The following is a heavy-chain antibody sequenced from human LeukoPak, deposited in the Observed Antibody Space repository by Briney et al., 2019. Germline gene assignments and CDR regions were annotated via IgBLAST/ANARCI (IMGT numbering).Heavy chain of an antibody. J-gene: IGHJ4*02. D-gene: IGHD5-24*01. V-gene: IGHV3-48*04. CDR3: AKDVGDGYNPYYFDY. Sequence: GGSLRLSCAASGFTFSSYGMHWVRQAPGKGLEWVSYISSSGSTIYYADSVKGRFTISRDNSKNSLYLQMNSPRAEDTALYYCAKDVGDGYNPYYFDYWGQGTLVTVSS. CDR2: ISSSGSTI. CDR1: GFTFSSYG.